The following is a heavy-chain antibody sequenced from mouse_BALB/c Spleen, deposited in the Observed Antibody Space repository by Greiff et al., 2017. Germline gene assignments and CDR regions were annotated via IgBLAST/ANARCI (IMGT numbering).Heavy chain of an antibody. CDR3: ARSLGRQAWFAY. D-gene: IGHD4-1*01. CDR1: GYSITSDYA. J-gene: IGHJ3*01. CDR2: ISYSGST. Sequence: EVQLQESGPGLVKPSQSLSLTCTVTGYSITSDYAWNWIRQFPGNKLEWMGYISYSGSTSYNPSLKSRISITRDTSKNQFFLQLNSVTTEDTATYYCARSLGRQAWFAYWGQGTLVTVSA. V-gene: IGHV3-2*02.